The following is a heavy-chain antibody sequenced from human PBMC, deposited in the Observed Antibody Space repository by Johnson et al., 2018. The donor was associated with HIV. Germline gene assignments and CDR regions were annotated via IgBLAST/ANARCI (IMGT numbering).Heavy chain of an antibody. D-gene: IGHD3-22*01. CDR2: VSYDGRNQ. CDR1: GFTFSSYA. J-gene: IGHJ3*02. CDR3: ASVPKIVVLDGAFDI. V-gene: IGHV3-30*14. Sequence: QVQLVESGGGVVQPGRSLRLSCAASGFTFSSYAMHWVRQAPGTGLEWVALVSYDGRNQYYADSVKGRFTISRDNSKNTLYLQMNSLRAEDTAVYYCASVPKIVVLDGAFDIWGQGTMVTVSS.